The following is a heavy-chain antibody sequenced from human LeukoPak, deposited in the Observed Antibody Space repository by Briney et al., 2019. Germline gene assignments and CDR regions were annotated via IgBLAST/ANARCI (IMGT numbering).Heavy chain of an antibody. CDR1: GFTVSSNP. CDR3: ARDADARRGYSYGFSDY. J-gene: IGHJ4*02. CDR2: IHSDGRT. Sequence: GGSLRLSCAASGFTVSSNPMSWVRQAPGKGLEWVSVIHSDGRTYHADSVKGRFTISRDNSKNTLYLQMNSLRAEDTAVYYCARDADARRGYSYGFSDYWGQGTLVTVSS. V-gene: IGHV3-66*02. D-gene: IGHD5-18*01.